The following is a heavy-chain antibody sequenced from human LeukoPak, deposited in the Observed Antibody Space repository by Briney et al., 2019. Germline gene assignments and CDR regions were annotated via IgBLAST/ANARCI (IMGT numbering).Heavy chain of an antibody. CDR2: ISSISGYT. J-gene: IGHJ6*03. CDR1: GFTFSSYS. V-gene: IGHV3-21*01. D-gene: IGHD1-1*01. Sequence: PGGSLRLSCAASGFTFSSYSMSWVRQAPGKGLEWVSSISSISGYTYYADSVKGRFTISRDNSKNSLYLQMNSLRAEDTAEYYCARAGTTDNYYYYMDVWGKGTTVTISS. CDR3: ARAGTTDNYYYYMDV.